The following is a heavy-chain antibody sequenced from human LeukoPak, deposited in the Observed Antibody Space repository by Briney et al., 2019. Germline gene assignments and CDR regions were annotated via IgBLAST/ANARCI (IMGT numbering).Heavy chain of an antibody. J-gene: IGHJ4*02. CDR1: GFNFNMFW. Sequence: GGSLRLSCVASGFNFNMFWMSWVRQAPGKGLEWVTNIKQDGSAKFYVGSVRGRFDISRDNARKSVFLQMNSLRAEDTAVYYCAKDLLSEQWLAGNFDYWGQGTLVTVSS. CDR2: IKQDGSAK. D-gene: IGHD6-19*01. V-gene: IGHV3-7*01. CDR3: AKDLLSEQWLAGNFDY.